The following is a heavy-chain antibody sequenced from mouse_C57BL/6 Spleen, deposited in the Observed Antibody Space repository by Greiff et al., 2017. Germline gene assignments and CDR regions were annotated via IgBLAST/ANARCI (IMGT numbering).Heavy chain of an antibody. CDR3: GTMITFDY. D-gene: IGHD2-4*01. Sequence: VQLQQSGAELVKPGASVKISCKASGYTFTDYYINWVKQRPGQGLEWIGKISPGSGSTYYNEKFKGKATLTADKSSSTAYMQLSSLTSEDSAVYFCGTMITFDYWGQGTTLTVSS. CDR1: GYTFTDYY. V-gene: IGHV1-77*01. CDR2: ISPGSGST. J-gene: IGHJ2*01.